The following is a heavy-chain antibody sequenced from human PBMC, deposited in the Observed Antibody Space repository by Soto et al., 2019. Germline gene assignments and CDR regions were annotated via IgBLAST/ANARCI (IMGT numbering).Heavy chain of an antibody. J-gene: IGHJ3*02. V-gene: IGHV3-48*01. Sequence: PGGSLRLSCAASGFTFTSYSMNWVRQAPGKGLEWVSYIRGTTHYADSVKGRFTISRDNARSSLYLQMNSLRADDTAEYYCARDDSFAFDIWGQGTMVTVSS. CDR3: ARDDSFAFDI. CDR2: IRGTT. CDR1: GFTFTSYS. D-gene: IGHD2-21*01.